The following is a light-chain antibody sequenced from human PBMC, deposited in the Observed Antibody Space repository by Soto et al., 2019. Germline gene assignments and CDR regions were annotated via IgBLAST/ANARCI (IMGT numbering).Light chain of an antibody. J-gene: IGKJ4*01. V-gene: IGKV1-33*01. CDR3: QQHDSLPLT. CDR2: HAS. CDR1: QDINNY. Sequence: DIQMTQSPSSLSASVGDRVTITCQATQDINNYLNWYQQKPGKAPKLLISHASDLETGVPSRFSGSGSGTDFSFTISSLQPEDFATYYCQQHDSLPLTFGGGTKVEIK.